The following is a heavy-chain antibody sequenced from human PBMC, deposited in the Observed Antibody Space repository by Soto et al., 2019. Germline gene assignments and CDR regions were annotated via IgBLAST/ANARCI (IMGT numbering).Heavy chain of an antibody. Sequence: SETLSLTCTVSGGSISSYYWSWIRQPPGKGLEWIGYINYSGSTNYNPSLKSRVTISVDTSKNQFSLKLSSVTAADTAVYYCARDLNGSCEFDYWGQGTLVTVSS. CDR1: GGSISSYY. D-gene: IGHD2-15*01. J-gene: IGHJ4*02. CDR3: ARDLNGSCEFDY. CDR2: INYSGST. V-gene: IGHV4-59*01.